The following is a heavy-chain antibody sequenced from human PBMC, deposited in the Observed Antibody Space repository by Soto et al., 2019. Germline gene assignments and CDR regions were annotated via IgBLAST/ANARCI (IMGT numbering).Heavy chain of an antibody. CDR1: GGSISSGGYY. CDR2: TYYSGST. D-gene: IGHD3-22*01. CDR3: ARVGPWVPYYYDSSPYTLENWFDP. J-gene: IGHJ5*02. V-gene: IGHV4-31*03. Sequence: PSETLSLTCTVSGGSISSGGYYWSWIRQHPGKGLEWIGYTYYSGSTYYNPSLKSRVTISVDTSKNQFSLKLSSVTAADTAVYYCARVGPWVPYYYDSSPYTLENWFDPWGQGTLVTVSS.